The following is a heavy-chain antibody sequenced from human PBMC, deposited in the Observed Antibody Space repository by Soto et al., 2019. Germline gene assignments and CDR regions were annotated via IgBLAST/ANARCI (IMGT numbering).Heavy chain of an antibody. Sequence: QVQLVESGGGLVKPGGSLRLSCVASGFTFSDSYMSWVRQAPGKGLEWVSYISSTSSFTDYAASVKGRFTISRDNAKNSLFLQMNSLRAEDTALYYGARRDGYNYFDFWGQGTLVSVSS. CDR2: ISSTSSFT. V-gene: IGHV3-11*06. J-gene: IGHJ4*02. CDR3: ARRDGYNYFDF. CDR1: GFTFSDSY. D-gene: IGHD5-12*01.